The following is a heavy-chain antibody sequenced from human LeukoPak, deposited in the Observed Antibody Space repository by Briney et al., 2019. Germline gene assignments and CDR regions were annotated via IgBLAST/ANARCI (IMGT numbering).Heavy chain of an antibody. D-gene: IGHD3-3*01. CDR2: ISGSGGST. V-gene: IGHV3-23*01. CDR3: AKARALYYDFWSGYSDY. CDR1: GFTFSSYA. J-gene: IGHJ4*02. Sequence: GGSLRLXCAASGFTFSSYAMSWVRQAPGKGLEWVSAISGSGGSTYYADSVKGRFTISRDNSKNTLYLQMNSLRAEDTAVYYCAKARALYYDFWSGYSDYWGQGTLVTVSS.